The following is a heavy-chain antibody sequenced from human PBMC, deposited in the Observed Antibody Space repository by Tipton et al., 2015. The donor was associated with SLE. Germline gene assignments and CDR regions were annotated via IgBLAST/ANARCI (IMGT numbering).Heavy chain of an antibody. CDR3: ARDYSPEAYFDY. D-gene: IGHD1-26*01. CDR1: GYSISSGYY. Sequence: LGLSCTVSGYSISSGYYWGWIRQLPGKGLEWIGSIYHSGSTYYNPSLKSRVTISVDTSKNQFSLKLSSVTAADTAVYYCARDYSPEAYFDYWGQGTLVTVSS. CDR2: IYHSGST. V-gene: IGHV4-38-2*02. J-gene: IGHJ4*02.